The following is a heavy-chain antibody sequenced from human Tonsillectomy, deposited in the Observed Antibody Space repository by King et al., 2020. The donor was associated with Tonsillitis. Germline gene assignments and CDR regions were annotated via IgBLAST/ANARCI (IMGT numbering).Heavy chain of an antibody. V-gene: IGHV1-69*01. J-gene: IGHJ3*02. D-gene: IGHD2-2*01. Sequence: QWQLVQSGAEVKKPGSSVKVSCKASGGTFSSYAISWVRQAPGQGLEWMGGIIPIFGTANYAQKFQGRVTITADESTSTAYMELSSLRSEDTAVYYCASDLGYCSSTSCYAFDIWGQGTMVTVSS. CDR2: IIPIFGTA. CDR1: GGTFSSYA. CDR3: ASDLGYCSSTSCYAFDI.